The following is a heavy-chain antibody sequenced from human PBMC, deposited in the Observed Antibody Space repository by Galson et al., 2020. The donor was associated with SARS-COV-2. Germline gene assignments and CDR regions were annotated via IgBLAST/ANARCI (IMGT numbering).Heavy chain of an antibody. CDR1: GFPFDDYS. Sequence: GESLKISCAVSGFPFDDYSMHWVRQAPGQGLQWVSRISWDGKTADYADSVKGRFTISRDNIKNHLYLQMNSLRVDDSALYYCAKEGYYYGFDYWGQGTLVTVS. D-gene: IGHD3-22*01. J-gene: IGHJ4*02. CDR3: AKEGYYYGFDY. CDR2: ISWDGKTA. V-gene: IGHV3-43*01.